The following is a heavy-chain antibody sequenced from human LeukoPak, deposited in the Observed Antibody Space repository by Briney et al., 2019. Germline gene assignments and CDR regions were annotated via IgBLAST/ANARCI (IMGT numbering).Heavy chain of an antibody. CDR3: ARDFSLYCSSTSCYNPYYYYGMDV. J-gene: IGHJ6*02. CDR1: GGSISSGGYS. D-gene: IGHD2-2*02. CDR2: IYHSGST. Sequence: SQTLSLTCAVSGGSISSGGYSWSWIRQPPGKGLEWIGYIYHSGSTYYNPSLKSRVTISVDRSKNQFSLKLSSVTAADTAVYYCARDFSLYCSSTSCYNPYYYYGMDVWGQGTTVTVSS. V-gene: IGHV4-30-2*01.